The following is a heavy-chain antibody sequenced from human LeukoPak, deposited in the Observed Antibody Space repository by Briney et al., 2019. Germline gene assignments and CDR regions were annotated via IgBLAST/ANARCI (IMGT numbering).Heavy chain of an antibody. J-gene: IGHJ4*02. D-gene: IGHD2-2*01. CDR3: TTLPQDIVVVPAA. CDR1: GFTFSNVW. Sequence: GGPLRLSCAASGFTFSNVWMSWVRQAPGKGLEWVGRIKSKTDDGTTDYAAPVKGRFTISRDDSKNTLYLQMNSLKTEDTAVYYCTTLPQDIVVVPAAGGQGTLVTVSS. V-gene: IGHV3-15*01. CDR2: IKSKTDDGTT.